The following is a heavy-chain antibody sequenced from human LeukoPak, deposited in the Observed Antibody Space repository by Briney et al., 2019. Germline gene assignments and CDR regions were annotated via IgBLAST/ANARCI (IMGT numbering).Heavy chain of an antibody. CDR2: IHNDGST. Sequence: GGSLRLSCAASGFDVSINYMNWIRQSPEKGLEWVSIIHNDGSTYYADSVKGRFTVSRDNSKNTVSLQMDSLRVDDTGIYYCARGFLQLTPYYFDYWGQGALVTISS. CDR3: ARGFLQLTPYYFDY. D-gene: IGHD1-1*01. V-gene: IGHV3-66*01. J-gene: IGHJ4*02. CDR1: GFDVSINY.